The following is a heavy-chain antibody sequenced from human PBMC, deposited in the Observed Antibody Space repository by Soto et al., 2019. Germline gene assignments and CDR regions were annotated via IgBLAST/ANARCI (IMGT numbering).Heavy chain of an antibody. CDR3: ASNYVSPLAFDY. V-gene: IGHV4-59*01. D-gene: IGHD3-16*01. CDR1: GGSISVSY. J-gene: IGHJ4*02. Sequence: LSLTGTLSGGSISVSYWRWVRQPPGHELEWIGYIYASGSPYYNPSLRSRVTISADTSKNQISLKLTSPTAADTAVYYCASNYVSPLAFDYWGQGTLVTVSS. CDR2: IYASGSP.